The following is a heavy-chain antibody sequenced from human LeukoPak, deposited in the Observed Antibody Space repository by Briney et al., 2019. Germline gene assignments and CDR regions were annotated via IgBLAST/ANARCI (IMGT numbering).Heavy chain of an antibody. D-gene: IGHD6-19*01. CDR2: ISGGGGGT. Sequence: GGSLRLSCAASGFTFSTYVMSWVRQAPGKGLEWVSTISGGGGGTYYADSVKGRFTISRDNSKNTLYLQMNSLRAEDTAVYYCAYSSGWIYYFDYWGQGTLVTVSS. V-gene: IGHV3-23*01. J-gene: IGHJ4*02. CDR1: GFTFSTYV. CDR3: AYSSGWIYYFDY.